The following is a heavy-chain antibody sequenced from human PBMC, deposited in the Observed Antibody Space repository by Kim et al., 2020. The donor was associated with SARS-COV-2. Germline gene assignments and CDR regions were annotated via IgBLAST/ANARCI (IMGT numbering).Heavy chain of an antibody. CDR1: GFTFSSYG. D-gene: IGHD6-13*01. CDR3: ARCNGAAAVYYYGMDV. CDR2: ISCDGSNK. V-gene: IGHV3-30*03. J-gene: IGHJ6*02. Sequence: GGSLRLSCAASGFTFSSYGMHWVRQAPGKGLEWVAVISCDGSNKYYADSVKGRFTISRDNSKNTLYLQMNSLRAEDTAVYYCARCNGAAAVYYYGMDVWGQGTAVTVSS.